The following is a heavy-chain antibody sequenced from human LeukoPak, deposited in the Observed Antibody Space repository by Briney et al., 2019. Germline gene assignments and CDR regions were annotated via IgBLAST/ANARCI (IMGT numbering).Heavy chain of an antibody. J-gene: IGHJ6*02. CDR1: GFTFSNYG. CDR2: IWYDGSNK. CDR3: ARDGLNCSSTSCYPRRYYGMDV. Sequence: GGSLRLSCAASGFTFSNYGMHWVRQAPGKGLEWVAAIWYDGSNKYYGDSVKGRFTISRDNSKNTLYLQMNSLRAEDTAAYYCARDGLNCSSTSCYPRRYYGMDVWGQGTTVAVSS. V-gene: IGHV3-33*01. D-gene: IGHD2-2*01.